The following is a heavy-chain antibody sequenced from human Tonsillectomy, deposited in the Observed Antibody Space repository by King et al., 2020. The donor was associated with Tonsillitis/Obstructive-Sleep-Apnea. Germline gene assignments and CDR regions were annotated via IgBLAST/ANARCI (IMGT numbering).Heavy chain of an antibody. CDR3: ARDSMSHYYDSSAYYTFDF. CDR2: ISPYNGYT. D-gene: IGHD3-22*01. V-gene: IGHV1-18*01. Sequence: QLVQSGAEVKKPGASVKVSCKASGYTFTSYGISWVRQAPGQGLEWMGWISPYNGYTNYAQKLQGRVTMTTGTSTSTAYMEVRSLRSDDTAVYYCARDSMSHYYDSSAYYTFDFWGQGTLVTVSS. CDR1: GYTFTSYG. J-gene: IGHJ4*02.